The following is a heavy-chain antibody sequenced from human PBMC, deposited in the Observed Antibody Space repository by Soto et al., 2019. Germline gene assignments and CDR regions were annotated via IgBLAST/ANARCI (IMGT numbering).Heavy chain of an antibody. Sequence: QAQLMQVGGEVKKPGASVKVSCKASGYTFTDYYLQWVRQAAGQELEWMGWINVQSGDTNYAQKFQGRVTMTRDTSIDTAYLELRSLRSDDTAVYYFARDLWRYPLSGMDVWGQGTTVTVS. CDR3: ARDLWRYPLSGMDV. CDR1: GYTFTDYY. J-gene: IGHJ6*02. V-gene: IGHV1-2*02. CDR2: INVQSGDT. D-gene: IGHD1-1*01.